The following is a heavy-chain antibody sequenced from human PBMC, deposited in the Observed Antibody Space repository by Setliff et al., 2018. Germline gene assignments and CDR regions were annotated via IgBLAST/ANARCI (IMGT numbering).Heavy chain of an antibody. D-gene: IGHD6-19*01. J-gene: IGHJ5*02. CDR2: INPNSGGT. CDR3: AREEVGRYSSGWYISSDNWFDP. Sequence: ASVKVSCKASGSTFTGYYMHWVRQAPGQGLEWMGRINPNSGGTNYAQKFQGRVTMTRDTYISTAYMELSRRRSDDTAVYYWAREEVGRYSSGWYISSDNWFDPWGQGTLVTVSS. V-gene: IGHV1-2*06. CDR1: GSTFTGYY.